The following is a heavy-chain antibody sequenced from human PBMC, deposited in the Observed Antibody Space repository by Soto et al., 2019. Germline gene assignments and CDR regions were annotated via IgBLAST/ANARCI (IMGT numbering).Heavy chain of an antibody. D-gene: IGHD3-16*01. V-gene: IGHV1-69*17. CDR1: GGTFSRFA. CDR2: IVPIFGVT. Sequence: QVQLVQSGAEAEKPGSSVRVSCKVLGGTFSRFALSWVRQAPGQGLEWIGGIVPIFGVTNYAQNFQGRVTITADQSTGTAYMDLSILRSDDTAVYYCATPDEAAYDSNHHYYYALDVWGQVTTVTVSS. CDR3: ATPDEAAYDSNHHYYYALDV. J-gene: IGHJ6*02.